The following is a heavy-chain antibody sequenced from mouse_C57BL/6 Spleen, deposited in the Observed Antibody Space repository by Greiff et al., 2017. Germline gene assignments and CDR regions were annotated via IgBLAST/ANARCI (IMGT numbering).Heavy chain of an antibody. CDR2: IHPNSGST. CDR3: ARRYYGSSNYAMDY. V-gene: IGHV1-64*01. CDR1: GYTFTSYW. Sequence: VQLQQPGAELVKPGASVKLSCKASGYTFTSYWMHWVKQRPGPGLEWIGMIHPNSGSTNYNEKFKSKATLTVDKSSSTAYMQLSSLTSEDSAVYYGARRYYGSSNYAMDYWGQGTSVTVSS. D-gene: IGHD1-1*01. J-gene: IGHJ4*01.